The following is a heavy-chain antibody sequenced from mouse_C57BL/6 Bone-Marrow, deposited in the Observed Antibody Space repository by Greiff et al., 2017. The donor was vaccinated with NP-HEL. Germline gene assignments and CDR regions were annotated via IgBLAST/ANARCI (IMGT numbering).Heavy chain of an antibody. CDR2: IYPGSGNT. D-gene: IGHD2-5*01. CDR3: ARHYSTLAWFAY. Sequence: VQLVESGPELVKPGASVKISCKASGYSFTSYYIHWVKQRPGQGLEWIGWIYPGSGNTKYNEKFKGKATLTADTSSSTAYMQLSSLTSEDSAVYYCARHYSTLAWFAYWGQGTLVTVSA. V-gene: IGHV1-66*01. J-gene: IGHJ3*01. CDR1: GYSFTSYY.